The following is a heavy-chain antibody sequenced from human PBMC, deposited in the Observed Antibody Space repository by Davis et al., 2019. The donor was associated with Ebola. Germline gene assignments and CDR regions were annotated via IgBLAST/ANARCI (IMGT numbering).Heavy chain of an antibody. CDR3: ARDLVAAAGLPYYYYYGMDV. V-gene: IGHV3-30*02. CDR2: IRYDGSNK. J-gene: IGHJ6*04. CDR1: GFTFSSYG. D-gene: IGHD6-13*01. Sequence: GESLKISCAASGFTFSSYGMHWVRQAPGKGLEWVAFIRYDGSNKYYADSVKGRFTISRDNSKNTLYLQMNSLRAEDTAVYYCARDLVAAAGLPYYYYYGMDVWGKGTTVTVSS.